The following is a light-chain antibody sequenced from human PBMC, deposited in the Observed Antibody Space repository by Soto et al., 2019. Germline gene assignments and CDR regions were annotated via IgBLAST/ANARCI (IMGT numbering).Light chain of an antibody. CDR1: QSVDTY. V-gene: IGKV3-11*01. Sequence: IVLTQSPATLSLSPGESVTLSCTTNQSVDTYFAWYQQKRGLPPRLLIYDASNRAIGIPARFSGRGSDTDFSLTISSLEPEGFAVYYCQQRGTWPPTFGRGTRLEI. CDR3: QQRGTWPPT. CDR2: DAS. J-gene: IGKJ5*01.